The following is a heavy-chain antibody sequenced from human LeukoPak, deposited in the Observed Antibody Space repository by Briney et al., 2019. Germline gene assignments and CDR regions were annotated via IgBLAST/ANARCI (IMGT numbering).Heavy chain of an antibody. D-gene: IGHD2-21*02. J-gene: IGHJ4*02. CDR1: GFTFSSYA. V-gene: IGHV3-23*01. Sequence: QPGGSLRLSCAASGFTFSSYAMSWVRQAPGKGLEWVSAISGSGGSTYYADSVKGRFTISRHNSKNTLYLQMNSLRAEDTAVYYCATTGRVTAIPACDYWGQGTLVTVSS. CDR3: ATTGRVTAIPACDY. CDR2: ISGSGGST.